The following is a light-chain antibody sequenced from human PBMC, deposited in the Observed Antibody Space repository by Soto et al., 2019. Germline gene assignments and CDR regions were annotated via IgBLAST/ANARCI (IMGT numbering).Light chain of an antibody. CDR1: ALPNQY. V-gene: IGLV3-25*03. CDR3: QAADSSGTYV. Sequence: SYELTQPPSVSVSPGQTARITCSGDALPNQYAYWYQQKPGQAPVLLIYKDIERPSRIPERFSGSTSGTTVTLTITGVQAEDEADYYCQAADSSGTYVFGTGTKLTVL. J-gene: IGLJ1*01. CDR2: KDI.